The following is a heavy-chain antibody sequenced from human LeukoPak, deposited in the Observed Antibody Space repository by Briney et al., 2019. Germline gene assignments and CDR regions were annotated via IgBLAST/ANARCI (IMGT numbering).Heavy chain of an antibody. CDR2: ISSSGSTI. Sequence: PGGSLRLSCVASGFTFSSYGMQWVRQAPGKGLEWVSYISSSGSTIYYADSVKGRFTISRDNAKNSLYLQMNSLRAEDTAVYYCARDVKTRYCSSTSCYVPFDYWGQGTLVTVSS. CDR1: GFTFSSYG. D-gene: IGHD2-2*01. J-gene: IGHJ4*02. CDR3: ARDVKTRYCSSTSCYVPFDY. V-gene: IGHV3-48*04.